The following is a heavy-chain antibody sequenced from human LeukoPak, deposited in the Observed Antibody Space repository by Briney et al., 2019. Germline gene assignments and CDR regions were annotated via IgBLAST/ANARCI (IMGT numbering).Heavy chain of an antibody. D-gene: IGHD3-10*01. V-gene: IGHV3-74*01. Sequence: GGSLRLPCAASGFTFSSYWMHWVRQAPGKGLVWVSRVNTDGSTSSYADSVKGRFTISRDNAKNTLYLQMNSLRAEDTALYYCASLLWFGESLPNWFDSWGQGTLVTVSS. CDR2: VNTDGSTS. CDR3: ASLLWFGESLPNWFDS. J-gene: IGHJ5*01. CDR1: GFTFSSYW.